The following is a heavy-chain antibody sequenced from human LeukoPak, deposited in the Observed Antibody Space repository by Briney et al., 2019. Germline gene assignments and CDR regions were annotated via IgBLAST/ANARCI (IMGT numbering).Heavy chain of an antibody. V-gene: IGHV3-43D*03. CDR3: ASLLPRNWNNG. CDR1: GFTFDDYA. CDR2: ISWDGGST. D-gene: IGHD1/OR15-1a*01. Sequence: PGGSLRLSCAASGFTFDDYAMHWVRQAPGKGLEWVSLISWDGGSTYYADSVKGRFTISRDNSKNSLYLQMNSLRAEDTAVYYCASLLPRNWNNGWGQGTLVTVSS. J-gene: IGHJ4*02.